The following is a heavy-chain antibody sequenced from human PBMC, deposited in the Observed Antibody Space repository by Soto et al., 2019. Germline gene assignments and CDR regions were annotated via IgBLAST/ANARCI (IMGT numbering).Heavy chain of an antibody. D-gene: IGHD3-3*01. CDR2: TYYTGRT. J-gene: IGHJ6*03. CDR1: GDSISGYY. CDR3: ARNQAGTVFGLPTHFYYMDV. V-gene: IGHV4-59*01. Sequence: QVQLQESGPGLVKPSETLSLTCTVSGDSISGYYWCWIRQAPGKGLEWIGYTYYTGRTDYNPALKSRVTKAVATWKNKYSLELTSVTAADTAVYYCARNQAGTVFGLPTHFYYMDVWGKGATGTVTS.